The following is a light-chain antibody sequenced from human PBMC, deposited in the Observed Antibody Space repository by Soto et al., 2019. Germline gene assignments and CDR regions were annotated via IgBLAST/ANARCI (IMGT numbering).Light chain of an antibody. V-gene: IGKV3-15*01. Sequence: EIVLTQSPFTLSLSPAERFTLSFRASQRLSSNLAWYQQRPGQAPRLLIYGASIRATDIPARFIGSGSGTEFTLTTSSLQSEDFAVYYCQQYINWPRTFGQGTKV. J-gene: IGKJ1*01. CDR1: QRLSSN. CDR3: QQYINWPRT. CDR2: GAS.